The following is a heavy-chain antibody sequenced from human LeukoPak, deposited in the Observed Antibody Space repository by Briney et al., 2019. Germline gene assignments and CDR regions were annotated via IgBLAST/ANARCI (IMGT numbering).Heavy chain of an antibody. CDR3: TKLARAPRDFDY. J-gene: IGHJ4*01. V-gene: IGHV3-72*01. CDR2: SRDKGNSYTT. Sequence: PGGSLRLSCAASGFSFTNAWMSWVRQAPGKGLEWVGRSRDKGNSYTTAYAASVRGRFTISRDDSKNSLYLQMNSLKIEDTAVYYCTKLARAPRDFDYWGQGTLVTVSS. CDR1: GFSFTNAW. D-gene: IGHD3-10*01.